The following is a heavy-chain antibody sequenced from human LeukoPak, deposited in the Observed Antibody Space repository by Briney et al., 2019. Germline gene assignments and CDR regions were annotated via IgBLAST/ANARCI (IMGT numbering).Heavy chain of an antibody. Sequence: PSETLSLTCAVYGGSFSGYYWSWIRQPPGKGLEWIGEINHSGSTNYNPSLKSRVTISVDTSKNQFSLKLSSVTAADTAVYYCARAPLADYYYYYGMDVWGQGTTVTVSS. J-gene: IGHJ6*02. CDR3: ARAPLADYYYYYGMDV. D-gene: IGHD6-13*01. V-gene: IGHV4-34*01. CDR1: GGSFSGYY. CDR2: INHSGST.